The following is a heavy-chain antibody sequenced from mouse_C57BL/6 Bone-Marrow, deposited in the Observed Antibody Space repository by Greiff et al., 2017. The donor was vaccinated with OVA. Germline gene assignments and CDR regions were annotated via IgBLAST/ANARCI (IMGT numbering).Heavy chain of an antibody. J-gene: IGHJ2*01. V-gene: IGHV1-9*01. CDR3: ARRTTVVAGWDFDY. D-gene: IGHD1-1*01. CDR2: ILPGSGST. CDR1: GYTFTGYW. Sequence: QVQLQQPGAELVMPGASVKLSCKATGYTFTGYWIEWVKQRPGHGLEWIGEILPGSGSTNYNEKFKGKATFTADTSSNTAYMQLSSLTTEDSAIYYCARRTTVVAGWDFDYWGQGTTLTVSS.